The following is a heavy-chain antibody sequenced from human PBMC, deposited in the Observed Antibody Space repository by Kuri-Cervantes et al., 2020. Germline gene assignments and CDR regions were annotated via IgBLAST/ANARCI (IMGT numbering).Heavy chain of an antibody. CDR3: LGVGDY. V-gene: IGHV3-30-3*01. Sequence: GESLKISCAASGFTSSSYAMHWVRQAPGKGLEWVAVISYDGSNKYYADSVKGRFTISRDNSKNTLYLQMNSLRAEDTAVYYCLGVGDYWGQGTLVTVSS. D-gene: IGHD3-10*01. J-gene: IGHJ4*02. CDR1: GFTSSSYA. CDR2: ISYDGSNK.